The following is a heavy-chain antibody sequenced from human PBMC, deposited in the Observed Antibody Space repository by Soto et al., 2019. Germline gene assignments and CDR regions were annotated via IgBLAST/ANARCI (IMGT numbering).Heavy chain of an antibody. D-gene: IGHD3-22*01. CDR2: INAGNGNT. Sequence: ASVKVSCKASGYTFTSYAMHWVRQAPGQRLEWMGWINAGNGNTKYSQKFQGRVTITRDTSASTAYMELSSLRSEDTAVYYCARDKLDYYDSSGYGDYWGQGTLVTVSS. CDR1: GYTFTSYA. J-gene: IGHJ4*02. CDR3: ARDKLDYYDSSGYGDY. V-gene: IGHV1-3*01.